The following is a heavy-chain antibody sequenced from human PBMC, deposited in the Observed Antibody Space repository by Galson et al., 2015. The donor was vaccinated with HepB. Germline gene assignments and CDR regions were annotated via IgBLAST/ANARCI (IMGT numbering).Heavy chain of an antibody. CDR3: AKAKPRYCSGGSCYSPFDY. V-gene: IGHV3-30*18. CDR2: ISYDGSNK. Sequence: SLRLSCAASGFTFSSYGMHWVRQAPGKGLEWVAVISYDGSNKYYADSVKGRFTISRDNSKNTLYLQMNSLRAEDTAVYYCAKAKPRYCSGGSCYSPFDYWGQGTLVTVSS. CDR1: GFTFSSYG. D-gene: IGHD2-15*01. J-gene: IGHJ4*02.